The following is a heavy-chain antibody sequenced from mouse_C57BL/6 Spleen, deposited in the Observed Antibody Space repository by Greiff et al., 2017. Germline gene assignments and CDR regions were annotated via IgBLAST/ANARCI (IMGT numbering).Heavy chain of an antibody. CDR2: ISSGSSTI. CDR1: GFTFSDYG. Sequence: EVKLMESGGGLVKPGGSLKLSCAASGFTFSDYGMHWVRQAPEKGLEWVAYISSGSSTIYSADTVKGRFTISRDNAKNTLFLQMTSLRSEDTAMYYCARLTTVVATGGYYFDYWGQGTTLTVSS. D-gene: IGHD1-1*01. V-gene: IGHV5-17*01. J-gene: IGHJ2*01. CDR3: ARLTTVVATGGYYFDY.